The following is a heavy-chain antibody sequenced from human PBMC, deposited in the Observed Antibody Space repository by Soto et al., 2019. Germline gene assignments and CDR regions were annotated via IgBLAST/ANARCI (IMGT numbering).Heavy chain of an antibody. Sequence: ASVKVSCKASGYTFTGYYMHWVRQAPGQGLEWMGWINVDSGGTNYAQKFQERVTMTRDTSTSTAYMELSSLRSEDTAVYYCARHRTAAAGYYYYGMDVWGQGTTVTVSS. CDR1: GYTFTGYY. CDR3: ARHRTAAAGYYYYGMDV. CDR2: INVDSGGT. D-gene: IGHD6-13*01. J-gene: IGHJ6*02. V-gene: IGHV1-2*02.